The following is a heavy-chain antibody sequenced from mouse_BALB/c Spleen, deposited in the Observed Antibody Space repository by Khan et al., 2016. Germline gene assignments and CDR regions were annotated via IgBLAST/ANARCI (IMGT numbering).Heavy chain of an antibody. CDR3: ARDNYGNPFDY. CDR1: GFIFSSYA. CDR2: ISSGGYT. Sequence: EVELVESGGGLMKPGESLKISCAASGFIFSSYAMSWVRQTPEKRLEWVASISSGGYTYYPDSMRGRFTISRDNAGNHLYLQVSSLRSEDTAMYYCARDNYGNPFDYWGQGTTLTVSS. D-gene: IGHD1-1*01. J-gene: IGHJ2*01. V-gene: IGHV5-6-5*01.